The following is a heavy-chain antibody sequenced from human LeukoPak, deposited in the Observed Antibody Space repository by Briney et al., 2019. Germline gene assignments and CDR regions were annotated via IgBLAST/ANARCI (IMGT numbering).Heavy chain of an antibody. Sequence: GGSLRLSCEASGFTFSSSAMTWVRQAPGKGLEWVPAITGSGANTNYADSVKGRFTISRDNSKNTLYLQMNSLRAEDTAVYYCAKDRTAWQFDYWGQGTLVTVSS. CDR3: AKDRTAWQFDY. D-gene: IGHD2-21*02. J-gene: IGHJ4*02. CDR1: GFTFSSSA. CDR2: ITGSGANT. V-gene: IGHV3-23*01.